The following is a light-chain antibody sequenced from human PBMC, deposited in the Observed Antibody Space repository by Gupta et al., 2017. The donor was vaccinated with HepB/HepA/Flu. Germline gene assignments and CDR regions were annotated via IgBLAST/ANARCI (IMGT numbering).Light chain of an antibody. CDR2: LGS. CDR3: MQAVQIPPT. V-gene: IGKV2-28*01. CDR1: QSLLQSNGYNY. J-gene: IGKJ1*01. Sequence: DIVMTQSPLSLPVTPGEPASISCRSSQSLLQSNGYNYLDWYLQKPGQSPQLLIYLGSNRASGVPDRFSGSGSGTDFTLKIRRVEAEDVGVYYCMQAVQIPPTFGPGTKVEIK.